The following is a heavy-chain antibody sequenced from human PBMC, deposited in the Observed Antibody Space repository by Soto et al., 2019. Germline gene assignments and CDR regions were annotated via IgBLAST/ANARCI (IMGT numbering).Heavy chain of an antibody. CDR1: GGSIGSGGYY. J-gene: IGHJ4*02. V-gene: IGHV4-31*03. CDR3: ARDSIDYFDGRDYYLDS. Sequence: SQTLSLTCTVSGGSIGSGGYYWSWIRQHPGKGLEWIGYIYYSGSTYYNPSLKSRVTISVDTSKNQFSLRLNSVTAADTAMYYCARDSIDYFDGRDYYLDSWGQGTLVTVSS. D-gene: IGHD2-21*01. CDR2: IYYSGST.